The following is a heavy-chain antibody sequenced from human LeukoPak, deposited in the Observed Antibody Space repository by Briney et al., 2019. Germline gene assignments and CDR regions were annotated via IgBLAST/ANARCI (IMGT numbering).Heavy chain of an antibody. D-gene: IGHD6-13*01. CDR1: EFPFSSYS. CDR2: IKPDGTTK. J-gene: IGHJ4*02. V-gene: IGHV3-7*03. CDR3: ARSIPYGTTWYGRSDY. Sequence: GGSLRLSCAASEFPFSSYSMTWVRQAPGKGLEWVANIKPDGTTKFYADSVKGRFTISRDNALNSLYLQMNSLRAEDTAIYYCARSIPYGTTWYGRSDYWGQGTLVTVSS.